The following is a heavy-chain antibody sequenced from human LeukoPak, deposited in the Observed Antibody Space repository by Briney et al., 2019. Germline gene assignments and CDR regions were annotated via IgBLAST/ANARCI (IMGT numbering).Heavy chain of an antibody. CDR3: ARRFCGGDCYTIFDY. J-gene: IGHJ4*02. CDR1: GYSFTSYW. CDR2: IFPGDSDT. V-gene: IGHV5-51*01. Sequence: GESLKISCKGFGYSFTSYWVGWVRQMPGKGLEWLGIIFPGDSDTRYSPSFQGQVTISADKSISTAYLQRSSLKASDTAMYYCARRFCGGDCYTIFDYWGQGTLVTVSS. D-gene: IGHD2-21*01.